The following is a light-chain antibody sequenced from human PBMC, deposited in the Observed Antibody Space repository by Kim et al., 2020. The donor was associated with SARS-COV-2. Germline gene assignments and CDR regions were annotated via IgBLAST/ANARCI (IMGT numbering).Light chain of an antibody. Sequence: AFVGDKVTIPCRASQGISNYLKWYQQKPRKAPKLLIYAAYTLQTGVPSRFTGSLSGTDFSLTNRSLQPEDFATYCCQQSHSTPYTFGQGNKVDIK. CDR2: AAY. J-gene: IGKJ2*01. CDR1: QGISNY. CDR3: QQSHSTPYT. V-gene: IGKV1-39*01.